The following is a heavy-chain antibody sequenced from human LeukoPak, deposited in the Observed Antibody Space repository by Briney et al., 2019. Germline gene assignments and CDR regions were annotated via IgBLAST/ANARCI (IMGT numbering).Heavy chain of an antibody. Sequence: NPSETLSLTRSVSGYSIRAGFCWAWIRQSPGKGPEWIGSVFESGSTYYNWPLKGRVALSVDTSKNQYSLNLTSLTSADTAVYYCARGGLGYCTTSSCHSRLPFDRWGPGILVTVSS. CDR2: VFESGST. CDR1: GYSIRAGFC. D-gene: IGHD2-2*01. J-gene: IGHJ4*02. V-gene: IGHV4-38-2*02. CDR3: ARGGLGYCTTSSCHSRLPFDR.